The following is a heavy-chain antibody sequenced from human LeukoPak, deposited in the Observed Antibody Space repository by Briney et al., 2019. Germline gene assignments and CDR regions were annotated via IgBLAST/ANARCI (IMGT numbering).Heavy chain of an antibody. D-gene: IGHD3-10*02. J-gene: IGHJ4*02. CDR2: ISSSSSYI. Sequence: GGSLRLSCAASGFTFSSYSMNWVRQAPGKGLEWVSSISSSSSYIYYADSVKGRFTISRDNAKNSLYLQMNSLRAEDTAVYYCARDLMFEKGLYYLDYWGQGTLVTVSS. V-gene: IGHV3-21*01. CDR3: ARDLMFEKGLYYLDY. CDR1: GFTFSSYS.